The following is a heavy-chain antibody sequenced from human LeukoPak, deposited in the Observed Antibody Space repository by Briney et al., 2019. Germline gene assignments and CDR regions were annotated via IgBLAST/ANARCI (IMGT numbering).Heavy chain of an antibody. J-gene: IGHJ4*02. CDR2: IYSGGNT. CDR1: GFSVSTNY. Sequence: GGSLKLSCAASGFSVSTNYMSWVRQAPGKGLEWVSIIYSGGNTYYTDSVKGRFTISRDNAKNSLYMQVNSLRAEDTAVYYCARGGYSSSWYHDSWGQGTLVTVSS. CDR3: ARGGYSSSWYHDS. D-gene: IGHD6-13*01. V-gene: IGHV3-53*01.